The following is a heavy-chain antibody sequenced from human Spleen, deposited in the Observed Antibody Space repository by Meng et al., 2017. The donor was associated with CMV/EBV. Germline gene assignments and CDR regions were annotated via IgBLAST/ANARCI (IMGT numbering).Heavy chain of an antibody. CDR2: ISGSGRST. Sequence: ACVFTCGTYARSWVRQAPGKGLEWVSAISGSGRSTYSADSLKGRFTISRDNSKNTLYLQMSSLRAEDTAIYYCAKYYHVLRNTFDYWGQGTLVTVSS. D-gene: IGHD2-2*01. V-gene: IGHV3-23*01. J-gene: IGHJ4*02. CDR1: VFTCGTYA. CDR3: AKYYHVLRNTFDY.